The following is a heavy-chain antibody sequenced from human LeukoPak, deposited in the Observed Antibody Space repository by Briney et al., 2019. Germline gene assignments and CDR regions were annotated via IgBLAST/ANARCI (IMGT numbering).Heavy chain of an antibody. CDR2: INPNSGGT. CDR1: GYTFTGYY. J-gene: IGHJ3*02. V-gene: IGHV1-2*02. CDR3: AREEMATILAYAFDI. D-gene: IGHD5-24*01. Sequence: GASVKVSCKASGYTFTGYYMHWVRQAPGQGLEWMGWINPNSGGTNYAQKFQVRVTMTRDTSISTAYMELSRLRSDDTAVYYCAREEMATILAYAFDIWGQGTMVTVSS.